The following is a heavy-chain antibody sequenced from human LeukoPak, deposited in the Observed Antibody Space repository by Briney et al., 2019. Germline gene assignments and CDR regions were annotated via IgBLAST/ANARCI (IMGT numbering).Heavy chain of an antibody. CDR2: TYYRSKWYN. Sequence: SQTLSLTCAISGGSVSSNSAAWNWIRQSPSRGLEWLGGTYYRSKWYNDYAVSVKSRITINPDTSKNQFSLQLNSVTPEDTAVYYCARAIDDSSGDAFDIWGQGTMVTVSS. CDR1: GGSVSSNSAA. J-gene: IGHJ3*02. D-gene: IGHD3-22*01. V-gene: IGHV6-1*01. CDR3: ARAIDDSSGDAFDI.